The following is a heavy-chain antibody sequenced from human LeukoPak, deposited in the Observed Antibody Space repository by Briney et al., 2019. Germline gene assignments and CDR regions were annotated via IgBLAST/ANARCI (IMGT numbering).Heavy chain of an antibody. CDR1: GFTFSSYG. CDR3: AKSGPPHYYYYYYYMDV. D-gene: IGHD2-8*02. J-gene: IGHJ6*03. Sequence: GGSLRLSCAASGFTFSSYGMHWVRQAPGKGLEWVAFIRYDGSNKYYADSVKGRFTISRDNSKNTLYLQMNSLRAEDTAAYYCAKSGPPHYYYYYYYMDVWGKGTTVTVSS. CDR2: IRYDGSNK. V-gene: IGHV3-30*02.